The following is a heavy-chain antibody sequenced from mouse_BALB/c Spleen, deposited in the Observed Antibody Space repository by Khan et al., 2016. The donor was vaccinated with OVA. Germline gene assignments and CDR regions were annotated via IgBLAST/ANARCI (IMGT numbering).Heavy chain of an antibody. CDR2: ISYSGST. CDR3: ARDGHYAMDY. J-gene: IGHJ4*01. CDR1: GYSITSDYA. D-gene: IGHD2-3*01. Sequence: VQLKESGPGLVKPSQSLSLTCTVTGYSITSDYAWNWIRQFPGNKLEWMGYISYSGSTSYNPSPKSRISITREPSKNQFFLRLNSVTTEDTATYYCARDGHYAMDYWGQGTSVTVSS. V-gene: IGHV3-2*02.